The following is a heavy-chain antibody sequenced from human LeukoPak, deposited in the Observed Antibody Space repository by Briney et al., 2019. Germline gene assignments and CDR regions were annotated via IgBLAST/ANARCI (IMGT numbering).Heavy chain of an antibody. D-gene: IGHD6-19*01. CDR2: IKQDGSEK. Sequence: PGGSLRLSCAASGFTFSSYWMSWVRQAPGKGLEWVVNIKQDGSEKYYVDSVNGRFTISRDNAKNSLYLQMNSLRAEDTAVYYCARELMRIAVAGGDYWGQGTLVTVSS. V-gene: IGHV3-7*01. CDR1: GFTFSSYW. CDR3: ARELMRIAVAGGDY. J-gene: IGHJ4*02.